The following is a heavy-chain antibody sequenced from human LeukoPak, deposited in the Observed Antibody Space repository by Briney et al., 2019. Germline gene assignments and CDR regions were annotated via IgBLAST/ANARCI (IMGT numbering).Heavy chain of an antibody. CDR3: ARGGVYDILTGPFDY. J-gene: IGHJ4*02. V-gene: IGHV3-30-3*01. CDR1: GFTFSSYA. CDR2: ISYDGSNK. D-gene: IGHD3-9*01. Sequence: GGSLRLSCAASGFTFSSYAMHWVRQAPGKGLEWVAVISYDGSNKYYADSVKGRFTISRDTSKNTLYLQMNSLRAEDTAVYYCARGGVYDILTGPFDYWGQGTLVTVSS.